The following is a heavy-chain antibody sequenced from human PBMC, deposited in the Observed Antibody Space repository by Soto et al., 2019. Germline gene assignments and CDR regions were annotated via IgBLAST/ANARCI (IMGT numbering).Heavy chain of an antibody. CDR3: AKEPMIREYYFDY. CDR1: GFTFSSYG. CDR2: ISYDGSNK. V-gene: IGHV3-30*18. Sequence: GGSLRLSCAASGFTFSSYGMHWVRQAPGKGLEWVAVISYDGSNKYYADSVKGRFTISRDNSKNTLYLQMNSLRAEDTAVYYCAKEPMIREYYFDYWGQGTLVTVSS. J-gene: IGHJ4*02. D-gene: IGHD3-22*01.